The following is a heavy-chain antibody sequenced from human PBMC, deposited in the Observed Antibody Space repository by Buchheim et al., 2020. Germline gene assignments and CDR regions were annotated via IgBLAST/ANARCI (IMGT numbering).Heavy chain of an antibody. Sequence: EVQLEESGGTVVQPGGSLRLSCAASGFSFSNSWMNWVRQAPGKGLVWVASINHDGSETYYVDSVNGRFTVSRGNVKNSLYLHMSSLRADDTAVYYCARGISTPGIDYWGQGTL. J-gene: IGHJ4*02. V-gene: IGHV3-7*01. CDR3: ARGISTPGIDY. CDR1: GFSFSNSW. D-gene: IGHD2-15*01. CDR2: INHDGSET.